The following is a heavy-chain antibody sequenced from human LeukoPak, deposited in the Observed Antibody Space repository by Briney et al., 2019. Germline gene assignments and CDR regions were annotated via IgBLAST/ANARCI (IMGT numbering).Heavy chain of an antibody. V-gene: IGHV4-34*01. CDR1: GGSFSGYY. CDR2: INHNGKT. D-gene: IGHD3-16*01. J-gene: IGHJ5*01. Sequence: SETLSLTCGVHGGSFSGYYWNWIRRSPGKGLEWIGHINHNGKTNYNPSLKSRVTISVDTSKNQFSLTLTSVTAADTGVYFCARGWGGFDSWGQGTLVTVSS. CDR3: ARGWGGFDS.